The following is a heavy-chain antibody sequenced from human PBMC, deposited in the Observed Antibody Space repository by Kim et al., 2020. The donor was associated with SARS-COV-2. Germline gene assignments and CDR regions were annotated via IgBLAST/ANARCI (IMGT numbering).Heavy chain of an antibody. J-gene: IGHJ4*02. D-gene: IGHD2-21*01. CDR1: GGSFSGYY. CDR2: ISHSGNS. CDR3: AGVAYSQGRRREFDF. Sequence: SETLSLTCVVYGGSFSGYYCGWIRQPPGKGLEWIGGISHSGNSNYNPSLKSRVTISVDASKNQFSLKMGSVTAADTAVYYFAGVAYSQGRRREFDFLGQG. V-gene: IGHV4-34*01.